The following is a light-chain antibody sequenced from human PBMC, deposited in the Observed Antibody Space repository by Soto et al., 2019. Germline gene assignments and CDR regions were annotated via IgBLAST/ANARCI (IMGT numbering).Light chain of an antibody. CDR1: QTVRNNY. V-gene: IGKV3-20*01. Sequence: EFVLTQSPGTLSLSPGERATLSCRASQTVRNNYLAWYQQKPGQAPRLLNYDASSRATGIPDRFSGGGSGTDFTPTITRLEPNGVAVYYCQQFSSYPLTFGGGTKVYIK. CDR3: QQFSSYPLT. J-gene: IGKJ4*01. CDR2: DAS.